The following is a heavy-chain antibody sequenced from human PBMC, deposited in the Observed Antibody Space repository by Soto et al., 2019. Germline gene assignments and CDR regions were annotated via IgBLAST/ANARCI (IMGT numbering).Heavy chain of an antibody. V-gene: IGHV4-61*01. CDR3: AASISIFGVVPF. CDR1: GGSVSRVSYY. J-gene: IGHJ4*02. CDR2: VYYSGST. Sequence: PSETLSLTCNVSGGSVSRVSYYWSWIRQSPGKGLEWIGYVYYSGSTNYNPSLKSRVTISVDTSKNQFSLKLRSETAADTAVYYCAASISIFGVVPFWGQGTLVTVSS. D-gene: IGHD3-3*01.